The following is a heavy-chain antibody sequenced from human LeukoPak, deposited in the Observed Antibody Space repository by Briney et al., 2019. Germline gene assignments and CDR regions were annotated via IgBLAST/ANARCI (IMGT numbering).Heavy chain of an antibody. D-gene: IGHD3-10*01. J-gene: IGHJ5*02. V-gene: IGHV4-59*01. Sequence: SETLSLTCTVSGGSISGYSWTWIRRPPGQGLEWIGYFHNSRTTSYNPSLTGRVTISVDTAMDQISLKLNSVTAADTAVYYCARGHLGLSPWGQGTLVTVSS. CDR1: GGSISGYS. CDR2: FHNSRTT. CDR3: ARGHLGLSP.